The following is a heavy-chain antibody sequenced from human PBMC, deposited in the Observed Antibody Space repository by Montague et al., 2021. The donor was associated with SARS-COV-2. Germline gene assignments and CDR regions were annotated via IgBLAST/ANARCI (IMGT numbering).Heavy chain of an antibody. CDR1: NASFDNYY. D-gene: IGHD2-15*01. Sequence: SLTCTVSNASFDNYYWSWVRQSPGKGLEYIGYIHYSGRTYYNPSLRSRVTISIDTSKNQFSLQLMSVTAAETAIYFCARRIVTYYWYFDLWGRGTLVTVSS. J-gene: IGHJ2*01. V-gene: IGHV4-59*01. CDR3: ARRIVTYYWYFDL. CDR2: IHYSGRT.